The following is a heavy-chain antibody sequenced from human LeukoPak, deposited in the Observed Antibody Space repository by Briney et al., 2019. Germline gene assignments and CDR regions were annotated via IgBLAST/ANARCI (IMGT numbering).Heavy chain of an antibody. CDR2: IKQDGSEK. J-gene: IGHJ4*02. V-gene: IGHV3-7*01. CDR3: ARDAGRLRAPFDY. Sequence: GGSLRLSCAASGFTFSSYWMSWVRQAPGKGLEGVAHIKQDGSEKYYVDSVKGRFTISRDNAKNSLYLQMNSLRAEDTAVYYCARDAGRLRAPFDYWGQGTLVTVSS. D-gene: IGHD4-17*01. CDR1: GFTFSSYW.